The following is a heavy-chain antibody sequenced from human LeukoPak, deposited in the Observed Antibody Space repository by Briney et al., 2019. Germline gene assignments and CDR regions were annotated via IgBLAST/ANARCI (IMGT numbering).Heavy chain of an antibody. Sequence: GGSLRLSFAASGFTFCRYWMSWVRQAPGKGLEWVANIKQDGSETDYVDSVKGRFTISRDNANNSLFLQMKSLRAEDTAVYYCARVRKYSTGFSPEFDFWGQGTLVVVSS. CDR1: GFTFCRYW. V-gene: IGHV3-7*05. CDR3: ARVRKYSTGFSPEFDF. J-gene: IGHJ4*02. CDR2: IKQDGSET. D-gene: IGHD2-8*02.